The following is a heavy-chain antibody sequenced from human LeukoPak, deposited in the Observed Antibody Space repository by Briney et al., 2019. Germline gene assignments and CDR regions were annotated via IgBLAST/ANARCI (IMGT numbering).Heavy chain of an antibody. CDR3: VGSSGWSH. CDR2: IYAGDSDT. CDR1: GYSFTSYW. D-gene: IGHD6-19*01. J-gene: IGHJ4*02. Sequence: GESLKISCKGSGYSFTSYWIGWVRQMPGKGLEWMGIIYAGDSDTRYSPSFQGQVTISADKSISTAYLQWNSLKVSDTAMYYCVGSSGWSHWGQGTLVTVSS. V-gene: IGHV5-51*01.